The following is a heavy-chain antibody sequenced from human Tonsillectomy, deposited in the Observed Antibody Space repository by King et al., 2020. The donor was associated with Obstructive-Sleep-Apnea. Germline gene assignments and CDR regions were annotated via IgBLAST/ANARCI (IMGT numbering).Heavy chain of an antibody. CDR3: ARTSYYDTRGYYRPFDY. CDR2: IKQDGSEK. Sequence: VQLVESGGGLVQPGGSLRLSCAASGLTFSDYWMSWVRQAPGKGLEWVANIKQDGSEKYYVDSVKGRFTISRDNAQNSLYLQMNSLRAEDTAVYYCARTSYYDTRGYYRPFDYWGQGTLVTVSS. D-gene: IGHD3-22*01. V-gene: IGHV3-7*03. CDR1: GLTFSDYW. J-gene: IGHJ4*02.